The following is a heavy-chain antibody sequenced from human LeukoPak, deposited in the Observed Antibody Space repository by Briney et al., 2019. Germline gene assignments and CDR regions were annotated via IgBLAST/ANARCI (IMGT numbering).Heavy chain of an antibody. V-gene: IGHV3-21*01. J-gene: IGHJ3*02. Sequence: GGSLRLTCAASGFTFSSYSMNWVRQAPGKGLEWVSSISSSSSYIYYADSVKGRFTISRDNAKNSLYLQMNSLRAEDTAVYYCARGELRHDAFDIWGQGTMVTVSS. CDR1: GFTFSSYS. CDR3: ARGELRHDAFDI. D-gene: IGHD1-26*01. CDR2: ISSSSSYI.